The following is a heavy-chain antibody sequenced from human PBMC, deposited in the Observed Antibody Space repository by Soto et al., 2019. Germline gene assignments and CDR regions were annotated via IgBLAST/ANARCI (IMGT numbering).Heavy chain of an antibody. CDR2: IHYTGSR. CDR3: ARWGHPAVKSFDI. CDR1: RASVNDYY. Sequence: SETLSLPCTVSRASVNDYYWNWVRPPLGTGLEWIGFIHYTGSRLFNPSLQSRVTMSVDVSQNQFSLRLTSVTAADTAIYYCARWGHPAVKSFDIWGQGTTVTVSS. D-gene: IGHD3-16*01. V-gene: IGHV4-59*02. J-gene: IGHJ3*02.